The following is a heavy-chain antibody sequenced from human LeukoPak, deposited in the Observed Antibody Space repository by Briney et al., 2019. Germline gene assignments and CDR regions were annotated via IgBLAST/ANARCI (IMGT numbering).Heavy chain of an antibody. Sequence: AGGSLRLSCAASGFTFSDYYMSWIRQAPGKGLEWVSYISSSGSTIYYADSVKGRFTISRDNSKNTLYLQMNSLRAEDTAVYYCAKGRYGVHFDYWGQGTLVTVSS. CDR3: AKGRYGVHFDY. CDR2: ISSSGSTI. CDR1: GFTFSDYY. D-gene: IGHD4-17*01. V-gene: IGHV3-11*04. J-gene: IGHJ4*02.